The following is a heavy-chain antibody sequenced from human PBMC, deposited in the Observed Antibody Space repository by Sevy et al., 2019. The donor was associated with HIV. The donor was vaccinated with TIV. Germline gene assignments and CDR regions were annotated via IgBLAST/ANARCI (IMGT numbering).Heavy chain of an antibody. J-gene: IGHJ5*02. CDR1: GYSITSGYY. Sequence: SETLSLTCSVSGYSITSGYYWGWIRQAPGKGLEWIGSVFHSGITYYNPSLKSRVIISVDTSKNRFSLKLTSVTAADTAVYYCARDKGGMTTPNWFDPWGQGTLVTVSS. CDR2: VFHSGIT. D-gene: IGHD4-17*01. V-gene: IGHV4-38-2*02. CDR3: ARDKGGMTTPNWFDP.